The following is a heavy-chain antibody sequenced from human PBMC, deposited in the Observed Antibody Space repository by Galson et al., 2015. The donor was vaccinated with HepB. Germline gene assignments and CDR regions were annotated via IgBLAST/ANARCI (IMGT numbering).Heavy chain of an antibody. CDR2: IKSKIDGGTT. J-gene: IGHJ5*02. Sequence: SLRLSCAASEFTFNKAWVSWVRQAPRKGLEWVGRIKSKIDGGTTDYGTFVEGRFIISRDDSKNMLFLHMNSLKTEDTAVYYCTTAPYDDPWGQGTLVIVSS. D-gene: IGHD3-22*01. CDR1: EFTFNKAW. V-gene: IGHV3-15*01. CDR3: TTAPYDDP.